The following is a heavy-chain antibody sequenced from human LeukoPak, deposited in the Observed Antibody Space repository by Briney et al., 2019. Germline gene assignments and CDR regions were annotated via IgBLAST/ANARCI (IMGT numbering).Heavy chain of an antibody. Sequence: PSETQSLTCAVYGGSFSGYYWSWIRQPPGKGLEWIGEINHSGSTNYNPSLKSRVTISVDTSKNQFSLKLSSVTAADTAVYYCARGGWSYSSSWYLDYWGQGTLVTVSS. J-gene: IGHJ4*02. CDR3: ARGGWSYSSSWYLDY. D-gene: IGHD6-13*01. CDR1: GGSFSGYY. V-gene: IGHV4-34*01. CDR2: INHSGST.